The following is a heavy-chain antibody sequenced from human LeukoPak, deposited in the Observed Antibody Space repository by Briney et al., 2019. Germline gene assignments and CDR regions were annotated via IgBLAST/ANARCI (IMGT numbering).Heavy chain of an antibody. D-gene: IGHD6-13*01. Sequence: GGSLRLSCATSGFTFSNYWMAWVRQPPGKGLEWVANVKQDTSEKYYADSVKGRFTISRDNAKNSLYLQMSSLRAEDTAVYCCARSSVATGGGDYWGQGTLVSVSS. V-gene: IGHV3-7*01. CDR3: ARSSVATGGGDY. CDR2: VKQDTSEK. CDR1: GFTFSNYW. J-gene: IGHJ4*02.